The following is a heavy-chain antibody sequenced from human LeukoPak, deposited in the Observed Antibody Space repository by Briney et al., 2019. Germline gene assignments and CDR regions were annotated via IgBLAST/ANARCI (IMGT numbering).Heavy chain of an antibody. CDR1: GYTFTGYY. CDR3: ARDRNWNDGGWFDP. V-gene: IGHV1-2*02. J-gene: IGHJ5*02. CDR2: INPNSGGT. D-gene: IGHD1-1*01. Sequence: ASVKVSCKASGYTFTGYYMHWVRQAPGQGLEWMGWINPNSGGTNYAQKFQGRVTMTRDTSISTAYMELSRLRSDDTAVYYCARDRNWNDGGWFDPGGQGTLVTVSA.